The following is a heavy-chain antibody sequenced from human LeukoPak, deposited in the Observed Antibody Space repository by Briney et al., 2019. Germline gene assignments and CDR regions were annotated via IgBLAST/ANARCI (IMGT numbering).Heavy chain of an antibody. Sequence: SETLSLTCTVSGGSISNYYWSWIRQPPGKGLEWIGYVYYSGNTDYNPSLKSRVTISVNTSKNQFSLSLQSRSAADTAVYYCARSPVLYHFDYWGQGTLVTVSS. V-gene: IGHV4-59*08. CDR1: GGSISNYY. CDR2: VYYSGNT. D-gene: IGHD5/OR15-5a*01. J-gene: IGHJ4*02. CDR3: ARSPVLYHFDY.